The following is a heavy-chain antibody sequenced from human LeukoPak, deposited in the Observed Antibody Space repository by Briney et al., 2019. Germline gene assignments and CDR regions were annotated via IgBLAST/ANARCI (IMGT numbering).Heavy chain of an antibody. Sequence: GGSLRLSCAASGFTFDDYAIHWVRQAPGKGLEWVSGINWNSGSIDYADSVKGRFTISRDNAKNSLYLQMNSLRAEDTALYYCAKDVSYYYDSSGADYWGQGTLVTVSS. J-gene: IGHJ4*02. V-gene: IGHV3-9*01. CDR3: AKDVSYYYDSSGADY. CDR2: INWNSGSI. D-gene: IGHD3-22*01. CDR1: GFTFDDYA.